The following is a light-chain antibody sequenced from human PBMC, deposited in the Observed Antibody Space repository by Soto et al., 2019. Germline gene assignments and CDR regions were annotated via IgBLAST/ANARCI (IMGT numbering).Light chain of an antibody. CDR1: QSVSSIY. CDR3: QQYNNWPPKT. CDR2: GAS. V-gene: IGKV3-15*01. Sequence: IVLTQSPGTLSLSPGERATLSCRASQSVSSIYLAWYQQKPGQAPRLLIYGASTRATGIPARFSGSGSGTEFTLTISSLQSEDFAVYYCQQYNNWPPKTFGQGTKVDIK. J-gene: IGKJ1*01.